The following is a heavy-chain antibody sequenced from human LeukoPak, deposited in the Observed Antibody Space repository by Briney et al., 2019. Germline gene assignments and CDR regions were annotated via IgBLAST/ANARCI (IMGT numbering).Heavy chain of an antibody. CDR3: ARGGRSGWYEYYFDY. CDR2: INHSGST. V-gene: IGHV4-34*01. D-gene: IGHD6-19*01. Sequence: SETLSLTCAVYGGSFSGYYWSWIRQPPGKGLEWIGEINHSGSTNYNPSLKSRVTISVDTSKNQFSLKLSSVTAADTAVYYCARGGRSGWYEYYFDYWGQGTLVTVSS. J-gene: IGHJ4*02. CDR1: GGSFSGYY.